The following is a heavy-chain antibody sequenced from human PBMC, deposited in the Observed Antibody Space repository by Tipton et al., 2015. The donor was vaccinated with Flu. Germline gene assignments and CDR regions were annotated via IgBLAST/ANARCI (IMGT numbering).Heavy chain of an antibody. J-gene: IGHJ4*02. D-gene: IGHD3/OR15-3a*01. V-gene: IGHV3-21*01. CDR1: GFTFSGYS. Sequence: SLRLSCAASGFTFSGYSMTWVRQAPGKGLEWVSSIGTSTTYIYHADSVKGRFTISRDNAKNSLYLQTNSLRAEDTAVYYCARGGLGQVTGVDSWGQGTRVTVSS. CDR2: IGTSTTYI. CDR3: ARGGLGQVTGVDS.